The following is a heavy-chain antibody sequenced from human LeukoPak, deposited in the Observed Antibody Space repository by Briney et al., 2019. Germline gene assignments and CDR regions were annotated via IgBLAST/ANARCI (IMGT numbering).Heavy chain of an antibody. V-gene: IGHV3-30-3*01. CDR2: ISYDGSNK. J-gene: IGHJ4*02. D-gene: IGHD6-19*01. CDR1: GFTVSSNY. CDR3: ARAHGYSSGSFDY. Sequence: PGGSLRLSCAASGFTVSSNYMNWVRQAPGKGLEWVAVISYDGSNKYYADSVKGRFTISRDNSKNTLYLQMNSLRAEDTAVYYCARAHGYSSGSFDYWGQGTLVTVSS.